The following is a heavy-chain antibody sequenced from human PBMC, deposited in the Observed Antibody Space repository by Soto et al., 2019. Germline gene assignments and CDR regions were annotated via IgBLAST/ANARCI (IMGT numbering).Heavy chain of an antibody. CDR2: IFYSGST. J-gene: IGHJ4*02. Sequence: QVQLQESGPGLVKPSQTLSLTCSVSGGSINSGGYYWTWIRQHPGKGLEWIGNIFYSGSTSYNPSHKSRLTISIDTSKTLFSLRLTSVTAADTAVYYCARNSVSKKIDFWGQGTLVTVSS. V-gene: IGHV4-31*03. D-gene: IGHD1-26*01. CDR1: GGSINSGGYY. CDR3: ARNSVSKKIDF.